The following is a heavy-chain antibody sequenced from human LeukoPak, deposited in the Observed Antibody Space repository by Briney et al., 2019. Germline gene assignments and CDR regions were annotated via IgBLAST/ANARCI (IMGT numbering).Heavy chain of an antibody. CDR1: GGSISSYY. V-gene: IGHV4-59*08. CDR3: ARCYPFGELPCNWFDP. Sequence: SETLSLTCTVSGGSISSYYWSWIRQPPGKGLEWIGCIYYSGSTNYNPSLKSRVTISVDTSKNQFSLKLNSVTAADTAVYYCARCYPFGELPCNWFDPWGQGTLVTVSS. J-gene: IGHJ5*02. CDR2: IYYSGST. D-gene: IGHD3-10*01.